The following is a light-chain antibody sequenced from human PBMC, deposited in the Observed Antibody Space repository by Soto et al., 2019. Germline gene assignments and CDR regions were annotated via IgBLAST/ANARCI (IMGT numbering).Light chain of an antibody. V-gene: IGLV1-40*01. J-gene: IGLJ3*02. CDR1: SSNIGAGYD. CDR3: QSYDSSLSGWV. Sequence: QSVLTQPPSVSGAPGQRVTISCTESSSNIGAGYDVHWYQQLPGTAPKLLIYGNSIRPSGVPDRFSGSKSGTSASLAITGLQAEDEADYYCQSYDSSLSGWVFGGGTKLTVL. CDR2: GNS.